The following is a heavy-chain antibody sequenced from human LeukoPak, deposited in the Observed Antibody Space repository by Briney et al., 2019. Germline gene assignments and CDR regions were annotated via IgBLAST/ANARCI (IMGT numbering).Heavy chain of an antibody. Sequence: ESGPTLVNPTQTLTLTCTFSGFSLSTSGVGVGWIRQPPGKALEWLALIYWDDDKFYSPSLKSRLTVTKETSENQVVLTMTNMDPVDTGTYYCAHIQREMGPVKYYFDYWGQGTLVTVSS. CDR2: IYWDDDK. CDR3: AHIQREMGPVKYYFDY. J-gene: IGHJ4*02. CDR1: GFSLSTSGVG. V-gene: IGHV2-5*02. D-gene: IGHD5-24*01.